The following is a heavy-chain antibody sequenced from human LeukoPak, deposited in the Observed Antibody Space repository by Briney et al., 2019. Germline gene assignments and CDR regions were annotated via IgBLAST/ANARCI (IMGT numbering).Heavy chain of an antibody. J-gene: IGHJ4*02. CDR3: ARSAIGYCSGGSCKWYFDY. CDR1: GGSFSGYY. V-gene: IGHV4-34*01. D-gene: IGHD2-15*01. CDR2: INHSGST. Sequence: SETLSLTWAVYGGSFSGYYWSWIRQPPGKGLEWIGEINHSGSTNYNPSLKSRVTISVDTSKNQFSLKLSSVTAADTAVYYCARSAIGYCSGGSCKWYFDYWGQGTLVTVSS.